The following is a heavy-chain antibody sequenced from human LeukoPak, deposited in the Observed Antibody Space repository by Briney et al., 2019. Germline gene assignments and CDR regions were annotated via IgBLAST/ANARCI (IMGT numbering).Heavy chain of an antibody. Sequence: ASVKVSCKASGYTFTRYYMHWVRQAPGQGLEWMGWINGNSGATNYARNFQDRVTLTRDTSISTVYMELSRLRIDDTAVYYCARDFSWGVDYWGQGTLVTVSS. CDR2: INGNSGAT. D-gene: IGHD3-10*01. V-gene: IGHV1-2*02. CDR1: GYTFTRYY. J-gene: IGHJ4*02. CDR3: ARDFSWGVDY.